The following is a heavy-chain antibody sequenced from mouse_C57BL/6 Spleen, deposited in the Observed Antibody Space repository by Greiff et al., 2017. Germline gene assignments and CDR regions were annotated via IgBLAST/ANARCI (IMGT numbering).Heavy chain of an antibody. CDR3: ARDRCGYYDY. D-gene: IGHD2-3*01. J-gene: IGHJ3*01. CDR1: GYTFTSYW. V-gene: IGHV1-69*01. CDR2: IDPSDSYT. Sequence: QVQLQQPGAELVMPGASVKLSCKASGYTFTSYWMHWVKQRPGQGLEWIGEIDPSDSYTNYNQKFKGKSTLTVDKSSSTAYMQLSSLTSEDSSVYYCARDRCGYYDYWGQGTLVTVSA.